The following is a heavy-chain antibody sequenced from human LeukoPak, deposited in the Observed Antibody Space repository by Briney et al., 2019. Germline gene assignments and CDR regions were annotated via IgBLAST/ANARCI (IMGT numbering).Heavy chain of an antibody. Sequence: PSETLSLTCTVSGGSMVNYHWTWIRQSPGKEPEYIGYIYNIETTYNNPSLMGRVTVSVDMSSRQFSLKLKSVTAADTAVYYCARGLDGYRFDLWGQGIMVTVSS. CDR2: IYNIETT. CDR3: ARGLDGYRFDL. V-gene: IGHV4-59*01. D-gene: IGHD5-18*01. CDR1: GGSMVNYH. J-gene: IGHJ5*02.